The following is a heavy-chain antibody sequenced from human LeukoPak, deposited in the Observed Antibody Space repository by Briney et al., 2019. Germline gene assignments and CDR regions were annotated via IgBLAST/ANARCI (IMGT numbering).Heavy chain of an antibody. D-gene: IGHD1-26*01. J-gene: IGHJ3*02. Sequence: GGSLRLSCAASGFTFDDYGMSWVRQAPGKGLEWVSGINWNGGSTGYADSVKGRFTISRDNAKNSLYLQMNSLRAEDTALYYCARTHTPGVGANDAFDIWGQGTMVTVSS. CDR3: ARTHTPGVGANDAFDI. CDR2: INWNGGST. V-gene: IGHV3-20*04. CDR1: GFTFDDYG.